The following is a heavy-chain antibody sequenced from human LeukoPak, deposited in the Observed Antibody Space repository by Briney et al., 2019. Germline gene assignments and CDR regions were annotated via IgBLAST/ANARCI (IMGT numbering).Heavy chain of an antibody. Sequence: PSETLSLTCTVSGGSISSSYWSWIRQPPGKGLEWIGYIYYSGSANYNPSLQSRVTMSVDTFKNQFSLKLTSVTAADTAVYYCARSEVYSSGSDFDYWGQGTLVTVSS. J-gene: IGHJ4*02. CDR2: IYYSGSA. D-gene: IGHD6-19*01. V-gene: IGHV4-59*08. CDR1: GGSISSSY. CDR3: ARSEVYSSGSDFDY.